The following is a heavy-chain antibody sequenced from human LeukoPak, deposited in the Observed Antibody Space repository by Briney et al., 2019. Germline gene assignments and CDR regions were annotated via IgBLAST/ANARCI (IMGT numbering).Heavy chain of an antibody. J-gene: IGHJ4*02. CDR2: LSGSGTTI. V-gene: IGHV3-48*03. CDR3: ARVESRWIQLGGSFDY. Sequence: GGSLRLSCAASGFTFSSFEMTWVRQAPGKGLEWVSYLSGSGTTIYYADSVKGRFTISRDNAKNSLYLQMNILRAEDTAVYYCARVESRWIQLGGSFDYWGQGTLVTVSS. CDR1: GFTFSSFE. D-gene: IGHD5-24*01.